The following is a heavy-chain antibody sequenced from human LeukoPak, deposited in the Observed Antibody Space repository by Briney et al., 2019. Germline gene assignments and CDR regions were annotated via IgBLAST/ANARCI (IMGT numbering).Heavy chain of an antibody. CDR2: IYSGGST. J-gene: IGHJ4*02. V-gene: IGHV3-53*01. CDR3: AKEGPYYYGSGSYYCDY. D-gene: IGHD3-10*01. Sequence: PGGSLRLSCAASGFTVSSNYMSWVRQAPGKGLEWVSVIYSGGSTYYADSVKGRFTISRDNSKNTLYLQMNSLRAEDTAVYYCAKEGPYYYGSGSYYCDYWGQGTLVTVSS. CDR1: GFTVSSNY.